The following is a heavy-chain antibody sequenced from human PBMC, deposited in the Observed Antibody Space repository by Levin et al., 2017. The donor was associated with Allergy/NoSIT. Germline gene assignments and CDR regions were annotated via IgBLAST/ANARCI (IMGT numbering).Heavy chain of an antibody. Sequence: GESLKISCAASGFTFSSYAMHWVRQAPGKGLEWVAVISYDGSNKYYADSVKGRFTISRDNSKNTLYLQMNSLRAEDTAVYYCARTGEYSSSSDAFDIWGQGTMVTVSS. CDR1: GFTFSSYA. J-gene: IGHJ3*02. CDR2: ISYDGSNK. V-gene: IGHV3-30*04. D-gene: IGHD6-6*01. CDR3: ARTGEYSSSSDAFDI.